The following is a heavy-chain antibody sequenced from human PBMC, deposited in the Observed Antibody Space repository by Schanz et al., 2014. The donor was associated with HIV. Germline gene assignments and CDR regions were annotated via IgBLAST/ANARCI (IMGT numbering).Heavy chain of an antibody. CDR1: GFTFSTYA. J-gene: IGHJ4*02. D-gene: IGHD6-19*01. Sequence: EVKLSESGGGLVQPGGSLRLSCVASGFTFSTYAMSWVRQAPGKGLEWVSGMRASDDSTFYADSVKGRFTISRDNSKNTLYFQMNSLRAEDTAIYYCAKTSYGWYFDYWGQGTLVTVSP. V-gene: IGHV3-23*01. CDR3: AKTSYGWYFDY. CDR2: MRASDDST.